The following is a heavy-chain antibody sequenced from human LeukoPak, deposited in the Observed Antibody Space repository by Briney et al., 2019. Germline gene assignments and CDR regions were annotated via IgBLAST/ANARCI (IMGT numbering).Heavy chain of an antibody. J-gene: IGHJ3*01. CDR3: ARDLQLVNVAFEL. Sequence: SGGSLRLSCAASGFTFSSYGMHWVRQAPGKGLEWVAVISYDGVNKYYADSVTGRFTISRDNSENTLFLQMSGLRVEDTALYYCARDLQLVNVAFELWGQGTMVTVSS. D-gene: IGHD6-13*01. CDR1: GFTFSSYG. V-gene: IGHV3-30*03. CDR2: ISYDGVNK.